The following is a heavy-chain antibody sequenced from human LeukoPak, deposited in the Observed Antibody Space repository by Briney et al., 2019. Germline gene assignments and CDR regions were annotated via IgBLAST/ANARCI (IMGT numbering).Heavy chain of an antibody. CDR3: ARDFPSGLDY. J-gene: IGHJ4*02. V-gene: IGHV3-33*01. Sequence: SCKASGGTFSSYGMHWVRQAPGKGLEWVAVIWYDGSNKYYADSVKGRFTISRDNSKNTLYLQMNSLRAEDTAVYYCARDFPSGLDYWGQGTLVTVSS. D-gene: IGHD1-14*01. CDR1: GGTFSSYG. CDR2: IWYDGSNK.